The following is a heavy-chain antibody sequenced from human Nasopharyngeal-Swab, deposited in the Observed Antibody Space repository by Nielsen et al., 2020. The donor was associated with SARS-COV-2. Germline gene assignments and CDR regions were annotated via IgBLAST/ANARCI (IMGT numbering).Heavy chain of an antibody. CDR1: GFTFSSYW. D-gene: IGHD3-9*01. CDR2: IKQDGGEK. CDR3: ARDSYYDILTGRDYYYYYGMDV. J-gene: IGHJ6*02. V-gene: IGHV3-7*01. Sequence: GGSPRLSCAASGFTFSSYWMSWVRQAPGKGLEWVANIKQDGGEKYYVDSVKGRFTISRDNAKNSLYLQMNSLRAEDTAVYYCARDSYYDILTGRDYYYYYGMDVWGQGTTVTVSS.